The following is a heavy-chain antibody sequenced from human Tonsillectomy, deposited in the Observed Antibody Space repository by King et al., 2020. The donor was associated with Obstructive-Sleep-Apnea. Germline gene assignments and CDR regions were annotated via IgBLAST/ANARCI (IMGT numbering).Heavy chain of an antibody. Sequence: VQLVGSGGGLVQPGGSLRLSCAASGFTFSNYWMNWVRQAPGKGLEWVANIKQDGSEKYYVDSVKGRFTISRDNAKNSLYLQMNSLRAEDTAVYYCARDFYFDSSGLFEYWGQGTLVTVSS. CDR1: GFTFSNYW. CDR3: ARDFYFDSSGLFEY. J-gene: IGHJ4*02. V-gene: IGHV3-7*01. CDR2: IKQDGSEK. D-gene: IGHD3-22*01.